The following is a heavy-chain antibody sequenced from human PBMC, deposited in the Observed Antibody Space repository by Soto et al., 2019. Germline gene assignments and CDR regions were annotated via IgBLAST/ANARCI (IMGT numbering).Heavy chain of an antibody. D-gene: IGHD4-17*01. V-gene: IGHV4-59*01. CDR1: GGSISSYY. J-gene: IGHJ4*02. CDR2: IYYSGST. CDR3: ARDGDGDLYFDY. Sequence: PSETLSLTCTVSGGSISSYYWSWIRQPPGKGLEWIGYIYYSGSTNYNPSLKSRVTISVDTSKNQFSLKLSSVTAADAAVYYCARDGDGDLYFDYWGQGTLVTVSS.